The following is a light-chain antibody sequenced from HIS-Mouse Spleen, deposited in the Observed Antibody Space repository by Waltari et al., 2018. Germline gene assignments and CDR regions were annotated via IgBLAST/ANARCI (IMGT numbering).Light chain of an antibody. CDR2: GAS. CDR1: QSVSSN. V-gene: IGKV3D-15*03. CDR3: QQYNNWPLT. Sequence: EIVMTQSPATLSVSPGERATLSCMASQSVSSNLAWYQQKPGQAPRLLIYGASIRATGIPARFSGSGSGTEFTLTISILQSEDFAVYYCQQYNNWPLTFGGGTKVEIK. J-gene: IGKJ4*01.